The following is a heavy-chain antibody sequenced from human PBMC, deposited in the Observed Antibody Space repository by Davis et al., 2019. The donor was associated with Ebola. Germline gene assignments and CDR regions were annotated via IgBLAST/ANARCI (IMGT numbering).Heavy chain of an antibody. CDR3: AKGGNWKYYYYYGMDV. CDR2: IKQDGSEK. J-gene: IGHJ6*02. V-gene: IGHV3-7*03. Sequence: GESLKISCAASGFTFSSYWMSWVRQAPGKGLEWVANIKQDGSEKYYVDSVKGRFTISRDNAKNTLYLQMNSLRAEDTAVYYCAKGGNWKYYYYYGMDVWGQGTTVTVSS. CDR1: GFTFSSYW. D-gene: IGHD1-1*01.